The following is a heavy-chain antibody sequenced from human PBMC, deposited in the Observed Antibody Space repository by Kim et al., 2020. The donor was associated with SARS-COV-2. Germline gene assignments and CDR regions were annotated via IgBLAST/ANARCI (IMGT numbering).Heavy chain of an antibody. CDR3: AKDRVGRRYYGSGTSSGPFDY. J-gene: IGHJ4*02. D-gene: IGHD3-10*01. Sequence: GGSLRLSCAASGFTFSSYAMSWVRQAPGKGLEWVSAISGSGGSTYYADSVKGRFTISRDNSKNPLYLQMNSLRAEDTAVYYCAKDRVGRRYYGSGTSSGPFDYWGQGTLVTVSS. CDR1: GFTFSSYA. CDR2: ISGSGGST. V-gene: IGHV3-23*01.